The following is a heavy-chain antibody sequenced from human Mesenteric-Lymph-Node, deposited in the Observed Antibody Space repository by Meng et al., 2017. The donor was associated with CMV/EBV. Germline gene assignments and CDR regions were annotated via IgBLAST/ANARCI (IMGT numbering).Heavy chain of an antibody. D-gene: IGHD1-26*01. V-gene: IGHV3-21*01. CDR3: ARGARPYSGRYYGDALDI. J-gene: IGHJ3*02. CDR2: ISSSSSYI. CDR1: GFTFSSYS. Sequence: GESLKISCAASGFTFSSYSMNWVRQAPGKGLEWVSSISSSSSYIYYADSVKGRFTISRDNAKNSLYLQMNSLRAEDTAVYYCARGARPYSGRYYGDALDIWGQGTMVTVSS.